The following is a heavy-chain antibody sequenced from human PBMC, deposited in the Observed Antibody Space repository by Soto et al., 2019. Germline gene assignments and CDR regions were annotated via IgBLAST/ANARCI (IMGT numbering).Heavy chain of an antibody. CDR2: ISYDGRNK. V-gene: IGHV3-30*18. Sequence: QVQVVESGGGVVQPGRSLRLSCAASGFMFSSYGMHGVRQAPGKGLEGVALISYDGRNKYYADSVKGRFTIPRDNSKSTLYLQMNNLSTEDTAAYYCAKVLTGYGSHFYYYYYGMDVWGQGTTVTVSS. D-gene: IGHD3-9*01. J-gene: IGHJ6*02. CDR1: GFMFSSYG. CDR3: AKVLTGYGSHFYYYYYGMDV.